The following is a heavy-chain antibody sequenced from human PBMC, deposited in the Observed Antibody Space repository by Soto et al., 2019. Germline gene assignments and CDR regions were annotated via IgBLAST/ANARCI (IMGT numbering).Heavy chain of an antibody. CDR3: VRFSILVSGRGRGAFFDS. CDR1: GFTFSSYG. J-gene: IGHJ4*02. CDR2: IWYDGSEK. V-gene: IGHV3-33*01. D-gene: IGHD6-19*01. Sequence: GGSLRLSCAASGFTFSSYGMHWFRQARCRGLEWVAVIWYDGSEKYYVDSVKGRFTISRDNAKNSVHLQMNSLRDEDTAVYYCVRFSILVSGRGRGAFFDSWGQGTPVTVSS.